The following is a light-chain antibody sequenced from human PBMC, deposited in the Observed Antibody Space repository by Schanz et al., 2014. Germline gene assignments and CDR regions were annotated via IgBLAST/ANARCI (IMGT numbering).Light chain of an antibody. J-gene: IGKJ4*01. CDR1: QSVLCTSNNKNF. CDR2: WAS. Sequence: DIVMTQSPDSLAVSLGERATINCRSSQSVLCTSNNKNFLAWYKQTPGQPPKLLIYWASTRESGVPDRFSGSGSGTDFTLTITSLQAEDVAVYYCQQSYATPVTFGGGTKVEVK. CDR3: QQSYATPVT. V-gene: IGKV4-1*01.